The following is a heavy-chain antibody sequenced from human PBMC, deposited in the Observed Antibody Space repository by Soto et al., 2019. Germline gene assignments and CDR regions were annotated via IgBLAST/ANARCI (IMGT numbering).Heavy chain of an antibody. CDR1: GFTFSSYG. D-gene: IGHD6-6*01. CDR2: ISYDGSNK. CDR3: AKDRGSSSIDY. V-gene: IGHV3-30*18. Sequence: GGSLRLSCPASGFTFSSYGMHWVRQAPGKGLEWVAVISYDGSNKYYADSVKGRFTISRDNSKNTLYLQMNSLRAEDTAVYYCAKDRGSSSIDYWGQGTLVTV. J-gene: IGHJ4*02.